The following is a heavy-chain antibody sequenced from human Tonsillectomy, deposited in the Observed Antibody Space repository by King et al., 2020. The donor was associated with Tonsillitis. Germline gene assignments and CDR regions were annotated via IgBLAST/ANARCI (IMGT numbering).Heavy chain of an antibody. CDR1: GRSISSYY. D-gene: IGHD2-21*01. V-gene: IGHV4-59*01. J-gene: IGHJ4*02. CDR3: ARGRKYCGGDCYVY. CDR2: IYYSGST. Sequence: VQLQESGPGLVKPSETLSLTCTVSGRSISSYYWSWIRQPPGKGLEWIGYIYYSGSTNYNPSLKSRVTISVDTSKNQFSLKLSSVTAADTAVYYCARGRKYCGGDCYVYWGQGTLVTVSS.